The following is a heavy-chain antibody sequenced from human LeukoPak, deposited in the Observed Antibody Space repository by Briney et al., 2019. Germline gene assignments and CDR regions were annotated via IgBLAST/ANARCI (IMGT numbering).Heavy chain of an antibody. Sequence: ASVKVSCKASGYSFTGHYMHWVRQAPGQGLEWMGWINPKSGGTNYAQKFQGRVTMTRDTSIGTAYMELSRLRSDDTAVYYCARAEEDAASDYWGQGTLVTVSS. CDR1: GYSFTGHY. V-gene: IGHV1-2*02. J-gene: IGHJ4*02. CDR3: ARAEEDAASDY. CDR2: INPKSGGT.